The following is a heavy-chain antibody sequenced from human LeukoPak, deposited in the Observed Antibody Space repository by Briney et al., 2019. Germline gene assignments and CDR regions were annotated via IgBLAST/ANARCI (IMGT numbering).Heavy chain of an antibody. V-gene: IGHV5-51*01. CDR3: ARQHGSGSYYRRAIDY. Sequence: GESLKISCKGSGYSFTSYWIGWVRQMPGKGLEWMGIIYPADSDTRYSPSFQGQVTISADKSISTAYLQWSRLKASDTAMYYCARQHGSGSYYRRAIDYWGQGTLVTVSS. CDR2: IYPADSDT. J-gene: IGHJ4*02. D-gene: IGHD3-10*01. CDR1: GYSFTSYW.